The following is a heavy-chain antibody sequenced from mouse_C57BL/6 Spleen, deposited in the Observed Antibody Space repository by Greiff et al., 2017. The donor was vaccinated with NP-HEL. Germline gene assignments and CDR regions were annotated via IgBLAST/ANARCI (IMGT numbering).Heavy chain of an antibody. Sequence: VKLQESGPELVKPGASVKISCKASGYAFSSSWMNWVKQRPGKGLEWIGRIYPGDGDTNYNGKFKGKATLTADKSSSTAYMQLSSLTSEDSAVYFCARELGLAWFAYWGQGTLVTVSA. CDR2: IYPGDGDT. CDR3: ARELGLAWFAY. D-gene: IGHD4-1*01. CDR1: GYAFSSSW. J-gene: IGHJ3*01. V-gene: IGHV1-82*01.